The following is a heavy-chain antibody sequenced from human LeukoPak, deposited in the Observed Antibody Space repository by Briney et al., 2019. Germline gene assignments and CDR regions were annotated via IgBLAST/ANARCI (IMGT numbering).Heavy chain of an antibody. CDR1: GGSFSSYY. V-gene: IGHV4-59*10. CDR3: ARVGYGYDAFDI. CDR2: IYTSGST. Sequence: PSETLSLTCAVYGGSFSSYYWSWIRQPAGKGLEWIGRIYTSGSTNYNPSLKSRVTMSVDTSKNQFSLKLSSVTAADTAVYYCARVGYGYDAFDIWGQGTMVTVSS. D-gene: IGHD5-18*01. J-gene: IGHJ3*02.